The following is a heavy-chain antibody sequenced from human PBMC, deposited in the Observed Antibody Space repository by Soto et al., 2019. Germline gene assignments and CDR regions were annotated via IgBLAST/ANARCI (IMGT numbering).Heavy chain of an antibody. D-gene: IGHD3-16*01. J-gene: IGHJ3*02. Sequence: GSLRLSCAASGFTFSSYGMHWVRQAPGKGLEWVAVIWYDGSNKYYADSVKGRFTISRDNSKNTLYLQMNSLRAEDTAVYYCARDPIDYIWGSSDAFDIWGQGTMVTVSS. CDR2: IWYDGSNK. V-gene: IGHV3-33*01. CDR3: ARDPIDYIWGSSDAFDI. CDR1: GFTFSSYG.